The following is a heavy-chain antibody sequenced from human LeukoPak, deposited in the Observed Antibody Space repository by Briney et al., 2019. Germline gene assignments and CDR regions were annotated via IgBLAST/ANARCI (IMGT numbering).Heavy chain of an antibody. V-gene: IGHV3-30*18. CDR2: ISYDGSNK. CDR1: GFTFNTYG. J-gene: IGHJ4*02. Sequence: GGSLRLSCAASGFTFNTYGMHWVRPAPGKGLEWVAVISYDGSNKYYVDSVKGRFTISRDNSKNTLYLQMNSLRAEDTAVYYCAKEIRWRFDYWGQGTLVTVSS. CDR3: AKEIRWRFDY. D-gene: IGHD3-3*01.